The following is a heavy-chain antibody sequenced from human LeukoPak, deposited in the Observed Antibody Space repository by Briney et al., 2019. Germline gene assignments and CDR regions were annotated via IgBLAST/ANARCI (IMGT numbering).Heavy chain of an antibody. CDR2: IYWDDDK. V-gene: IGHV2-5*02. D-gene: IGHD3-3*01. J-gene: IGHJ4*02. CDR3: AHSSYDFWSGCPTFDY. Sequence: SGPTLVNPTQTLTLTCTFSGFSLSTSGVDVGWIRQPPGKALEWLALIYWDDDKRYSPSLKSRLTITKDTSKNQVVLTMTNMDPVDTATYYCAHSSYDFWSGCPTFDYWGQGTLVTVSS. CDR1: GFSLSTSGVD.